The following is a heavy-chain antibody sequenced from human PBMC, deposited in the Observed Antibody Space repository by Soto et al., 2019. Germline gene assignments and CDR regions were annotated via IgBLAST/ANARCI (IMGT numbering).Heavy chain of an antibody. Sequence: GGSLRLSCSASGFIFSSYAMSWVRQAPGKGLEWVSAISASADNAYYADSVKGRFTISRDRSKSLYLQMKSLRAEDTAIYYCAKFFVAGTRGYFDSWGQGTLVTVSS. CDR2: ISASADNA. D-gene: IGHD6-19*01. V-gene: IGHV3-23*01. CDR1: GFIFSSYA. CDR3: AKFFVAGTRGYFDS. J-gene: IGHJ4*02.